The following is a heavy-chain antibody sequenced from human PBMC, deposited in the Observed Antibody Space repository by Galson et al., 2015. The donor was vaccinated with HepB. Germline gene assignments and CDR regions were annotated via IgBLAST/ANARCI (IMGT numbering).Heavy chain of an antibody. V-gene: IGHV3-7*03. J-gene: IGHJ4*02. CDR3: ARVGALWSGYFYYFDY. D-gene: IGHD3-3*01. CDR1: GFTFSSYW. CDR2: IKQDGSEK. Sequence: SLRLSCAASGFTFSSYWMSWVRQAPGKGLEWVANIKQDGSEKYYVDSVKGRFTISRDNAKNSLYLQMNSLRAEDTAVYYCARVGALWSGYFYYFDYWGQGTLVTVSS.